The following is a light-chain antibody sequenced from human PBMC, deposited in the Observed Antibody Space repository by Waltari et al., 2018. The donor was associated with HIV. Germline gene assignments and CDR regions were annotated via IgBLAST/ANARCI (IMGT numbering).Light chain of an antibody. CDR3: AAWDDSLNGWV. V-gene: IGLV1-44*01. CDR1: SPTIGRNT. Sequence: QSVLTQPPSASGTPGQRVPIPCSGSSPTIGRNTVNWYQQLPGTAPKRLIYSNNQRPSGVPDRFSGSKSGTSASLAISGLQSEDEADYYCAAWDDSLNGWVFGGGTKLTVL. J-gene: IGLJ3*02. CDR2: SNN.